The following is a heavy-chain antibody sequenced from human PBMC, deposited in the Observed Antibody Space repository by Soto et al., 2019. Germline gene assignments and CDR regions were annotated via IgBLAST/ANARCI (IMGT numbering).Heavy chain of an antibody. CDR1: GGTFSSYA. D-gene: IGHD6-13*01. Sequence: QVQLVQSGAEVKKPGSSVKVSCKASGGTFSSYAISWVRQAPGQGLEWMGGIIPIFGTANYAQKFQGRVTITADESKSTAYMDLSSLRSEDTAVYYCARVGRKGYSSSWYYFDYWGQGTLVTVSS. V-gene: IGHV1-69*01. J-gene: IGHJ4*02. CDR2: IIPIFGTA. CDR3: ARVGRKGYSSSWYYFDY.